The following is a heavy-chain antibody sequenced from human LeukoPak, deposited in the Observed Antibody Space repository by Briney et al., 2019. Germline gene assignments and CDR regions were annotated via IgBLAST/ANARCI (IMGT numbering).Heavy chain of an antibody. CDR3: VRDNLENQWLERSY. V-gene: IGHV3-48*01. D-gene: IGHD6-19*01. CDR1: GFALSSHW. J-gene: IGHJ4*02. CDR2: ISASETSI. Sequence: GGSLRLSCAASGFALSSHWMTWVRQAPGKGLEWVSQISASETSIKYADSVRGRFTISRDNVKNSVYLQMNSLRAEDTAIYYCVRDNLENQWLERSYWGQGTLVTVSS.